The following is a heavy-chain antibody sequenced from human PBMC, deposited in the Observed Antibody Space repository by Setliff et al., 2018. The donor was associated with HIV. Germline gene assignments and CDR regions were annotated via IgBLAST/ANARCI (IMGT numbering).Heavy chain of an antibody. CDR1: GFTFSSYE. J-gene: IGHJ4*02. Sequence: GESLRLSCAASGFTFSSYEMNWVRQAPGKGLEWVSYISSSGSTIYYADPVKGRFTISRDNAKNSLYLQMNSLRAEDTAVYYCARGVSESGIVVVITPLYFDYWGQGTLVTVSS. V-gene: IGHV3-48*03. CDR2: ISSSGSTI. CDR3: ARGVSESGIVVVITPLYFDY. D-gene: IGHD3-22*01.